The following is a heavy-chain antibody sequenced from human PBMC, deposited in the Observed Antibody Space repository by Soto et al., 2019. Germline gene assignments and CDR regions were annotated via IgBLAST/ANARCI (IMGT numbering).Heavy chain of an antibody. CDR2: LSNTGRRT. D-gene: IGHD1-26*01. Sequence: PGSSLRLDSVFSVFPFGANAMRWVRQSPGKGLEWVSGLSNTGRRTSYADSVKGRFNISRDNSENTVYLQMNSLRVEDTAVYYCATEMGATQGPFDNWGQGTLVTVSS. J-gene: IGHJ4*02. CDR1: VFPFGANA. CDR3: ATEMGATQGPFDN. V-gene: IGHV3-23*01.